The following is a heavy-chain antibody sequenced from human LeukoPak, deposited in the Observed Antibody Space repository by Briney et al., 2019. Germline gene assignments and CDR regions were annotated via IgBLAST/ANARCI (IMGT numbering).Heavy chain of an antibody. V-gene: IGHV1-69*06. D-gene: IGHD6-13*01. J-gene: IGHJ4*02. CDR2: IIPIFGTA. CDR3: ARAKQQPYPSFDY. Sequence: SVKVSCKASGYTFTSYDINWVRQATGQGLEWMGGIIPIFGTANYAQKFQGRVTITADKSTSTAYMELSSLRSEDTAVYYCARAKQQPYPSFDYWGQGTLVTVSS. CDR1: GYTFTSYD.